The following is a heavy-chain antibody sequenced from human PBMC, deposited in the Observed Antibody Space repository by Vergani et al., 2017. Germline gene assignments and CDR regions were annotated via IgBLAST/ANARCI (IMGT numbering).Heavy chain of an antibody. CDR2: INHSGST. J-gene: IGHJ6*03. CDR3: ARGSVTIFGVVPYYMDV. Sequence: QVQLQQWGAGLLKPSETLSLTCAVYGGSFSGYYWSWIRQPPGKGLEWIGEINHSGSTNYNPSLMSRVTISVDTSKNQFSLKLSSVTAADKAVYYCARGSVTIFGVVPYYMDVWGKGTTVTVSS. V-gene: IGHV4-34*01. D-gene: IGHD3-3*01. CDR1: GGSFSGYY.